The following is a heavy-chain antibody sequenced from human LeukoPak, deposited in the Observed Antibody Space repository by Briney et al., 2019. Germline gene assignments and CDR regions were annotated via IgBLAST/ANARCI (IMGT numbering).Heavy chain of an antibody. CDR2: INTNTGNP. CDR1: GYTFTSYA. D-gene: IGHD2-15*01. J-gene: IGHJ4*02. V-gene: IGHV7-4-1*02. Sequence: ASVKVSCKASGYTFTSYAMNWVRQAPGQGLEWMGWINTNTGNPTYAQGFTGRFVFSLDTSVSTAYQQISSLKAEDTAVYYCAIWYCSGGRCYSNARTFDYWGQGTRVSVSS. CDR3: AIWYCSGGRCYSNARTFDY.